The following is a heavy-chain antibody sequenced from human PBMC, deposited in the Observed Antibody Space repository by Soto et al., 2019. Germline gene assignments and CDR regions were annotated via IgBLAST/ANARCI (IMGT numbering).Heavy chain of an antibody. D-gene: IGHD6-19*01. V-gene: IGHV4-59*01. J-gene: IGHJ4*02. CDR2: IYYSGST. CDR1: GGSISSYY. CDR3: AREIPGYSSGFLDY. Sequence: PSETLSLTCTVSGGSISSYYWSWIRQPPGKGLEWIGYIYYSGSTNYNPSLKSRVTISVDTSKNQFSLKLSSVTAADTAVYYCAREIPGYSSGFLDYWGRGTLVTVSS.